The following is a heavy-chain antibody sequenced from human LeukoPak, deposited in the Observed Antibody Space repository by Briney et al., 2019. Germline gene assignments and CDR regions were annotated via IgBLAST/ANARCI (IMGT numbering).Heavy chain of an antibody. J-gene: IGHJ4*02. CDR3: ARLTTYYYDY. CDR2: INHSGST. D-gene: IGHD1-14*01. CDR1: GGSFSGYY. Sequence: SETLSLTCAVYGGSFSGYYWSWIRQPPGKGLEWIGEINHSGSTNYNPSLKSRVTIPVDTSKNQFSLKLSSVTAADTAVYYCARLTTYYYDYWGQGTLVTVSS. V-gene: IGHV4-34*01.